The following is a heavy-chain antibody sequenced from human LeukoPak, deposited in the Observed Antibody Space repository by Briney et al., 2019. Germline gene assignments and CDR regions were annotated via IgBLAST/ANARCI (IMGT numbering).Heavy chain of an antibody. V-gene: IGHV4-59*08. CDR1: GGSISTYY. Sequence: SETLSLTCTISGGSISTYYWTWTRQPPGKGLEWIGYIYYTGNTNYNPSLKSRVTMSVDTSKNQFSLRLNSVTAADTAIYYCARRFAVNPRYAFDFWGQRTMVTVSS. CDR3: ARRFAVNPRYAFDF. J-gene: IGHJ3*01. CDR2: IYYTGNT. D-gene: IGHD4-17*01.